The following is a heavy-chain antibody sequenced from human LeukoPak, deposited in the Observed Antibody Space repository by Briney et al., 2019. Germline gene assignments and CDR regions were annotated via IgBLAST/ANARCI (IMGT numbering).Heavy chain of an antibody. V-gene: IGHV3-15*01. Sequence: GGSLRLSCAASGFTFSNAWMSWVRQAPGKGLEWVGRIKSKTDGGTTAYAAPVKGRFTISREDSKNTLYLQMNSLKPEDTAVYYCTTDRYSSSSDYHDYWGQGPLVTVSS. J-gene: IGHJ4*02. CDR3: TTDRYSSSSDYHDY. CDR2: IKSKTDGGTT. D-gene: IGHD6-6*01. CDR1: GFTFSNAW.